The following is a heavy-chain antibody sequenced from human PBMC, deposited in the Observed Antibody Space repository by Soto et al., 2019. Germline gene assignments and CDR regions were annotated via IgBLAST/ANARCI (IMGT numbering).Heavy chain of an antibody. CDR1: GGSFSGYY. CDR3: ARVNGRYSSLSQSYYYYYGMDV. D-gene: IGHD6-6*01. CDR2: INHSGST. Sequence: PSETLSLTCAVYGGSFSGYYWSWIRQPPGKGLEWIGEINHSGSTNYNPSLKSRVTISVDTSKNQFSLKLSSVTAADTAVYYWARVNGRYSSLSQSYYYYYGMDVWGQGTTVTVSS. J-gene: IGHJ6*02. V-gene: IGHV4-34*01.